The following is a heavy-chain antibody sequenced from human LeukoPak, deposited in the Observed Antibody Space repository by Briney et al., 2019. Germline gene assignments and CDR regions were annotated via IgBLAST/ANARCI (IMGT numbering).Heavy chain of an antibody. CDR2: MYYSGST. CDR1: GGSISTYY. J-gene: IGHJ3*02. V-gene: IGHV4-59*08. Sequence: PSETLSLTCTVSGGSISTYYWSWIRQPPGKGLEWIGSMYYSGSTNYKPSLKSRVTISVDTSKNQFSLRLSSVTAADTAVYYCARHAYYYDRSGSYEAFDIWGQGTMVTVSS. D-gene: IGHD3-22*01. CDR3: ARHAYYYDRSGSYEAFDI.